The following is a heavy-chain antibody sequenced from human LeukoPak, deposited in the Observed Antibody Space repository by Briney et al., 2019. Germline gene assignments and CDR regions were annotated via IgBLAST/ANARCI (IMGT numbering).Heavy chain of an antibody. J-gene: IGHJ3*02. V-gene: IGHV5-51*01. Sequence: GESLKISCKASGYRFTSYWIGWVRPMPGKGLEWMGIVYPGDSDTRYSPSFQGQVTISADKSISTAYLQWSSLKASDTAMHYCAKHVLGGGNYLDGFDIWGQGTMVTISS. D-gene: IGHD4-23*01. CDR2: VYPGDSDT. CDR3: AKHVLGGGNYLDGFDI. CDR1: GYRFTSYW.